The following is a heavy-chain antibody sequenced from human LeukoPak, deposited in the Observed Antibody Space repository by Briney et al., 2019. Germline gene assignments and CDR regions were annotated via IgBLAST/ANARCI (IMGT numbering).Heavy chain of an antibody. CDR1: GFTFSSYS. Sequence: GGSLRLSCAASGFTFSSYSMNWVRQAPGKGLEWVSSISSSSSYIYYADSVKGRFTISRDNAKNSLYLQMNSLRAEDTAVYYCARQGGDYYGSGSYFDDYWGQGTLGTVSS. CDR3: ARQGGDYYGSGSYFDDY. CDR2: ISSSSSYI. D-gene: IGHD3-10*01. J-gene: IGHJ4*02. V-gene: IGHV3-21*01.